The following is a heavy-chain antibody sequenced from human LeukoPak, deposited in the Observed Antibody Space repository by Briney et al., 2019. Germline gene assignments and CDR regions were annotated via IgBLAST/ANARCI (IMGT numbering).Heavy chain of an antibody. CDR2: IYYSGST. CDR3: ARWPGTGHYYYYGMDV. Sequence: PSETLSLTCTVSGGSISSSSYYWGWIRQPPGKGLEWIGSIYYSGSTYYNPSLKSRVTISVDTSKNQFSLKLSSVTAADTAVYYCARWPGTGHYYYYGMDVWGQGTTVTVSS. J-gene: IGHJ6*02. CDR1: GGSISSSSYY. D-gene: IGHD3/OR15-3a*01. V-gene: IGHV4-39*01.